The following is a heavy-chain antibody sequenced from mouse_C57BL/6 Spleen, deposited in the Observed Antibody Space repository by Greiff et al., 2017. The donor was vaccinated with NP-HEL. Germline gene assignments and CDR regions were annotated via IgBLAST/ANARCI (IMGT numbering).Heavy chain of an antibody. D-gene: IGHD3-3*01. CDR3: ARTARIKY. CDR1: GYSITSGYG. Sequence: VQLKESGPGLVKPSQSLSLPCTVTGYSITSGYGWNWIRQFPGNKLEWMGYISYSGSTNYNPSLKRRISITRDTSKNQFFLQLNSVTTEDKATYYCARTARIKYWGQGTTLIVSS. CDR2: ISYSGST. V-gene: IGHV3-2*02. J-gene: IGHJ2*01.